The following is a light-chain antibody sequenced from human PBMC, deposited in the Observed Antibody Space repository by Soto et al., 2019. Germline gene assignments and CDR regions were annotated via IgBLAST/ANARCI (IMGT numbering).Light chain of an antibody. CDR3: QQYNNGPRT. J-gene: IGKJ1*01. Sequence: EIVMTQSPATLFVSPGERATLSCRASQSVSSNLAWYQQKPGQAPRLLIYGASTRATGIPARFSGSGSGTEFTLTISSLQSEDFAVYYCQQYNNGPRTFGQGTKVDIK. V-gene: IGKV3-15*01. CDR2: GAS. CDR1: QSVSSN.